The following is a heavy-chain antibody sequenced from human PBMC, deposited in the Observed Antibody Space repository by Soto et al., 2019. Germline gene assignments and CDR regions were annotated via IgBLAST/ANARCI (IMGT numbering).Heavy chain of an antibody. Sequence: GASVKVSCKASGGTFSSYAISWVRQAPGQGLEWMGGIIPIFGTANYAQKFQGRVTITADESTSTAYMELSSLRSEDTAVYYCARDLCSGGSCYLSYGMDVWGQGTTVTVSS. CDR3: ARDLCSGGSCYLSYGMDV. CDR1: GGTFSSYA. CDR2: IIPIFGTA. V-gene: IGHV1-69*13. J-gene: IGHJ6*02. D-gene: IGHD2-15*01.